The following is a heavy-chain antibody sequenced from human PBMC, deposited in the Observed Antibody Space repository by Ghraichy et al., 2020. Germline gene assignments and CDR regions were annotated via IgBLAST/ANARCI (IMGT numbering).Heavy chain of an antibody. CDR3: ARDYGGFSFVY. CDR2: IKGDGSEK. CDR1: GFTFSNYW. J-gene: IGHJ4*02. D-gene: IGHD3-10*01. Sequence: LSLTCAASGFTFSNYWMSWVRQTPGKGLEWVANIKGDGSEKYYVDSVKGRFTISRDNAKTSLYLQMNSLRAEDTAVYYCARDYGGFSFVYWGQGTLVTVSS. V-gene: IGHV3-7*03.